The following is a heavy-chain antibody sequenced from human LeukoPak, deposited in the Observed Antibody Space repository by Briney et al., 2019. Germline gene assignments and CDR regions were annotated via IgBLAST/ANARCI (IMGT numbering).Heavy chain of an antibody. V-gene: IGHV3-21*01. CDR3: ARDYYGSGSHKPGGAFDI. Sequence: GGSLRLSCAASGFTFSSYGMNWVRQAPGKGLEWVSSISSSSSYIYYADSVKGRFTISRDNAKNSLYLQMNSLRAVDTAVYYCARDYYGSGSHKPGGAFDIWGQGTMVTVSS. CDR2: ISSSSSYI. J-gene: IGHJ3*02. D-gene: IGHD3-10*01. CDR1: GFTFSSYG.